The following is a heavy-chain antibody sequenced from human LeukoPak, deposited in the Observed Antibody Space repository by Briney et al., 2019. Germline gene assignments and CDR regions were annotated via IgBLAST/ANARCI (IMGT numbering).Heavy chain of an antibody. J-gene: IGHJ5*01. CDR2: MFDSERT. Sequence: SETLSLTCTVSGVSFSSHYWSWIRQPPGKGLEGIGYMFDSERTKDNPSLKSRITLSADTSKNQFSLRLSSVTAADTAVYYCAAIKRGSIFGYFDFWGQGILVTVSS. D-gene: IGHD5-18*01. CDR1: GVSFSSHY. CDR3: AAIKRGSIFGYFDF. V-gene: IGHV4-59*11.